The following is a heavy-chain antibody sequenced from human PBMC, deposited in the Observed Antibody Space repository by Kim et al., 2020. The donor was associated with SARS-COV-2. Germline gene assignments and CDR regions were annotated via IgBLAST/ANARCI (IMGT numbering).Heavy chain of an antibody. J-gene: IGHJ4*02. Sequence: SVKVSCKASGVTFSSYAISWVRQAPGQGLEWMGGIIPIFGTANYAQKFQGRVTITADESTSTAYMELSSLRSEDTAVYYCASGGKSIAAGEVDYWGQGTLVTVSS. D-gene: IGHD6-13*01. CDR3: ASGGKSIAAGEVDY. CDR1: GVTFSSYA. CDR2: IIPIFGTA. V-gene: IGHV1-69*13.